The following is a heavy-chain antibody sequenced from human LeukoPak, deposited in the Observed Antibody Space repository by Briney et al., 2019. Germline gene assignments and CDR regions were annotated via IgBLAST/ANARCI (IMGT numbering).Heavy chain of an antibody. CDR1: GFTFSSYN. Sequence: PGGSLRLSCAASGFTFSSYNMNWVRQAPGKGLEWVSSISSSSSYIYYADSVKGRFTISRDNAKNSLYLQMNSLRAEDTAVYYCARTRGETYYYDSSGYHAFDIWGQGTMVTVSS. CDR3: ARTRGETYYYDSSGYHAFDI. V-gene: IGHV3-21*01. CDR2: ISSSSSYI. D-gene: IGHD3-22*01. J-gene: IGHJ3*02.